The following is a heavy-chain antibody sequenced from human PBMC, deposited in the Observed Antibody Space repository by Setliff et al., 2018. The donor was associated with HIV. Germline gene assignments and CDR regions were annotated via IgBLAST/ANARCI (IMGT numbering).Heavy chain of an antibody. D-gene: IGHD5-12*01. CDR2: IKEDGSEK. V-gene: IGHV3-7*01. CDR3: ARPQGAYSGYDHFDY. Sequence: LRLSCAASGFSFSSYWMTWVRQAPGKGLEWVANIKEDGSEKYYVDSVKGRFTISRDNAKNSLYLQMNSLRAEDTAVYYCARPQGAYSGYDHFDYWGQGTLLTVSS. CDR1: GFSFSSYW. J-gene: IGHJ4*02.